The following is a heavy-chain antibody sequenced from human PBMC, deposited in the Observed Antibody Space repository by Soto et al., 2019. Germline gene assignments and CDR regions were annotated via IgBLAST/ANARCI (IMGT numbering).Heavy chain of an antibody. V-gene: IGHV1-69*13. Sequence: GASVKVSCKASGGTFSCYAISWVRQAPGQGLEWMGGIIPIFGTANYAQKFQGRVTITADESTSTAYMELSSLRSEDTAVYYCARVLAEFYYYYGMDVWGQGTTVTVSS. CDR1: GGTFSCYA. J-gene: IGHJ6*02. CDR2: IIPIFGTA. D-gene: IGHD2-15*01. CDR3: ARVLAEFYYYYGMDV.